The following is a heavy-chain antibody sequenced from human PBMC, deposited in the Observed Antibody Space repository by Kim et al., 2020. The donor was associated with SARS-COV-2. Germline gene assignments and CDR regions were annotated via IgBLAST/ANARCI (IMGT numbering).Heavy chain of an antibody. Sequence: SETLSLTCTVSGGSISSNYWTWIRQPPGKGLEWIGHIYYSGSTTYNSSLTSRVSISIDTSKYQFSLTLYSVTAADTAVYYCATPPGFSSSGYVDSWGRGALVTVSS. CDR1: GGSISSNY. V-gene: IGHV4-59*01. CDR2: IYYSGST. J-gene: IGHJ4*02. CDR3: ATPPGFSSSGYVDS. D-gene: IGHD6-13*01.